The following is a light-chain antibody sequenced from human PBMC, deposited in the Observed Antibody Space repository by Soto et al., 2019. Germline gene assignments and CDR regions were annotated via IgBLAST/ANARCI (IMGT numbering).Light chain of an antibody. CDR2: EVS. CDR3: SSYTSSGPLVV. J-gene: IGLJ2*01. V-gene: IGLV2-14*01. Sequence: QSALTQPASVSGSPGQSINISCTGTSSDVGGYRYVSWYEQFPDKAPKLTIYEVSNRPSGVSSRFSGSKSGNTASLTISGLQAEDEADYYCSSYTSSGPLVVFGGGTKVTVL. CDR1: SSDVGGYRY.